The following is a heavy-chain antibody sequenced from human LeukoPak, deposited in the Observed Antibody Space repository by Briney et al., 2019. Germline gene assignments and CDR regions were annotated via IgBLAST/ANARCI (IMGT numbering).Heavy chain of an antibody. V-gene: IGHV3-21*01. D-gene: IGHD1-26*01. CDR1: GFTFSSYS. J-gene: IGHJ4*02. CDR2: ISSSSSYI. CDR3: AREVVGATGEY. Sequence: GGSLRLTCAASGFTFSSYSMNWVRQAPGKGLEWVSSISSSSSYIYYADSVKGRFTISRDNAKNSLYLQMNSLRAEDTAVYYCAREVVGATGEYWGQGTLVTVSS.